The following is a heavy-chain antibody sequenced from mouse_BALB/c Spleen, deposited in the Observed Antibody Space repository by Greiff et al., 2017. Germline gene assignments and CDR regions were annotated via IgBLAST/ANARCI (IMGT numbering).Heavy chain of an antibody. V-gene: IGHV5-17*02. CDR2: ISSGSSTI. J-gene: IGHJ3*01. CDR3: AIYYDYGAWFAY. Sequence: EVQGVESGGGLVQPGGSRKLSCAASGFTFSSFGMHWVRQAPEKGLEWVAYISSGSSTIYYADTVKGRFTISRDNPKNTLFLQMTSLRSEDTAMYYCAIYYDYGAWFAYWGQGTLVTVSA. CDR1: GFTFSSFG. D-gene: IGHD2-4*01.